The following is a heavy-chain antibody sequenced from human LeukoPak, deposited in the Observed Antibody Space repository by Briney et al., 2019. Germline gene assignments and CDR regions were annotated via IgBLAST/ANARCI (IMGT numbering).Heavy chain of an antibody. J-gene: IGHJ5*02. Sequence: SKTLSLTCAVYGGSFSGYYWSWIRQPPGKGLEWIGEINHSGSTNYNPSLKNRVTISVDTSKNQFSLKLSSVTAADTAVYYCARGSFQYYDSSGPGWFDPWGQGTLVTVSS. CDR3: ARGSFQYYDSSGPGWFDP. CDR1: GGSFSGYY. CDR2: INHSGST. D-gene: IGHD3-22*01. V-gene: IGHV4-34*01.